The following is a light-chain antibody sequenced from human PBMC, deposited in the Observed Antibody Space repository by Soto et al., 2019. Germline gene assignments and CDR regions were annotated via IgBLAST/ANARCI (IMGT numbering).Light chain of an antibody. J-gene: IGKJ3*01. CDR3: QQFGSSPLFT. CDR2: GAS. V-gene: IGKV3-20*01. Sequence: EIVVTQSPGTLSLCPGERATLSCRASPSVSSSYLAWYQQKPGQAPRLPIYGASSRSTGIPDRFSGSGSGTDFTLTISRLEPEGFAVYYCQQFGSSPLFTFGPGTKVDVK. CDR1: PSVSSSY.